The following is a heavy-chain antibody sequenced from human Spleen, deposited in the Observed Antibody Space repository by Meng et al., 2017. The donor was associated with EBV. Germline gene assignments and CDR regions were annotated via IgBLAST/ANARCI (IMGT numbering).Heavy chain of an antibody. V-gene: IGHV1-18*01. CDR2: ISASAYGGGT. Sequence: QVHLVQSRPEVKKPGASVTVSCESFGYNFPKYGIIWVRQAPGQGLEWMGSISASAYGGGTKYAQKFQGRVTMTADTSTATAYLELRSLTYDDTAVYYCARTNALDSWGQGTLVTVSS. CDR3: ARTNALDS. J-gene: IGHJ4*02. CDR1: GYNFPKYG.